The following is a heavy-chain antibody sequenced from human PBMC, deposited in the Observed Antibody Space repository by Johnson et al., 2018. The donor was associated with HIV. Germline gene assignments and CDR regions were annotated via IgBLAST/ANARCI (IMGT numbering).Heavy chain of an antibody. CDR3: AKARDATRQTDALDV. J-gene: IGHJ3*01. V-gene: IGHV3-23*03. Sequence: VQLVESGGGLVQPGGSLRLSCAASGFTFSSYAMSWVRQAPGKGLEWVSVIYSGGSTYYADSVKGRFTISRDNSKNTLYLQMNSLRAEDTAVYYCAKARDATRQTDALDVWGQGTMVTVSS. CDR1: GFTFSSYA. CDR2: IYSGGST.